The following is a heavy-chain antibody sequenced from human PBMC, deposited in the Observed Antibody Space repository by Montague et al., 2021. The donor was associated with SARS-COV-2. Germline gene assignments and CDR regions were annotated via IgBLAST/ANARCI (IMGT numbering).Heavy chain of an antibody. D-gene: IGHD2-21*01. V-gene: IGHV6-1*01. CDR1: GDSVSSHIAT. CDR2: TYYRSKWYN. J-gene: IGHJ2*01. CDR3: ARAYCGGDCYFYWYFVL. Sequence: CAISGDSVSSHIATWNWIRQSPSRGLEWLGRTYYRSKWYNDYAVSVKSRVIINPDTSNNRISLQLNSVTPEDTAVYYCARAYCGGDCYFYWYFVLWGRGTLVTVSS.